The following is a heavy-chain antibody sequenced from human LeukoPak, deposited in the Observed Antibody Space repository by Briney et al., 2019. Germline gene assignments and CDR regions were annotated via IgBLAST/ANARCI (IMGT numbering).Heavy chain of an antibody. D-gene: IGHD3-9*01. Sequence: PGRSLRLSCAASGFTFSSYGMHWVRQAPGKGLEWVAVIWYDGSNKYYADSVKGRFTISRDNSKNTLYLQMNSLRAEDTAVYYCARDQGVRYFDWLVSYYYYGVDVWGKGTTVTVSS. CDR3: ARDQGVRYFDWLVSYYYYGVDV. J-gene: IGHJ6*04. V-gene: IGHV3-33*01. CDR2: IWYDGSNK. CDR1: GFTFSSYG.